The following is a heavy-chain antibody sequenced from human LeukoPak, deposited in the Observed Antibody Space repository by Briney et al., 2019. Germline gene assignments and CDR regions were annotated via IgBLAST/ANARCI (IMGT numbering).Heavy chain of an antibody. CDR1: GYSISSGYY. D-gene: IGHD5-12*01. CDR3: ARGNSGYELYYYYYMDV. Sequence: SETLSLTCTVSGYSISSGYYWGWIRQPAGKGLEWIGRIYPSGSTDYNPSLKSRVTISVDTSKNQFSLKLSSVTAADTAVYYCARGNSGYELYYYYYMDVWGKGTTVTISS. J-gene: IGHJ6*03. CDR2: IYPSGST. V-gene: IGHV4-38-2*02.